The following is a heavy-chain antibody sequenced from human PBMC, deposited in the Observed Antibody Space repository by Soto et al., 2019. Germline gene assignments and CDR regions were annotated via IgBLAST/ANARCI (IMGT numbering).Heavy chain of an antibody. V-gene: IGHV3-53*01. D-gene: IGHD5-18*01. CDR2: IFTDDTT. J-gene: IGHJ4*02. Sequence: GGSLRLSCAASGFTVSSNYMTWVRQAPGKGLEWVSVIFTDDTTNYADSVKGRFSISRDNTPNTLSIHKNSLRAENTAVYYCARMDFGYSQDYWGPGTLVTVSP. CDR3: ARMDFGYSQDY. CDR1: GFTVSSNY.